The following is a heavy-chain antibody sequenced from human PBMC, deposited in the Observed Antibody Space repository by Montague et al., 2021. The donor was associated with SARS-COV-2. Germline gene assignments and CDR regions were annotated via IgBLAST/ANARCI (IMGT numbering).Heavy chain of an antibody. CDR1: GGSISSYL. V-gene: IGHV4-59*08. CDR3: ARATPGIADPIEY. D-gene: IGHD6-13*01. CDR2: IYYSGKT. Sequence: SETLSLTCTVSGGSISSYLWTWIRQPPGKGLEWIGYIYYSGKTNYNPSLSSRVTMSVDTSKNQFSLKLNSATAADAAVYFCARATPGIADPIEYWGQGTLLTVSS. J-gene: IGHJ4*02.